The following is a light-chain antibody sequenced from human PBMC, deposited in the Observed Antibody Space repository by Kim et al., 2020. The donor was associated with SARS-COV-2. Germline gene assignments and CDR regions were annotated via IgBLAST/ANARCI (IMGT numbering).Light chain of an antibody. J-gene: IGKJ2*01. V-gene: IGKV4-1*01. Sequence: DIVMTQSPDSLAVSLGERATINCKSSQSVLYSSNNKNYLAWYQHKPGQPPKLLIYWTSTRESGVSDRFSGSGSGTDFTLTISSLQAEDVAVYYCQQYFTAPYTFGQGTKLEI. CDR2: WTS. CDR1: QSVLYSSNNKNY. CDR3: QQYFTAPYT.